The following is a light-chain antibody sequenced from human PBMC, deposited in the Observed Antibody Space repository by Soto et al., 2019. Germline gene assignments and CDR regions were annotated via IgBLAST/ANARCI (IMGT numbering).Light chain of an antibody. CDR2: DAS. CDR1: QSVSSY. V-gene: IGKV3-11*01. CDR3: QQRSNWPVT. J-gene: IGKJ1*01. Sequence: EIVLTQSPATLSLSPGEGATLSCRASQSVSSYLAWYQQKPGQAPNLLIYDASNRATGIPARFSGSGSGTDFTLTISSLEPEDFAVYYCQQRSNWPVTFGQGTKVDIK.